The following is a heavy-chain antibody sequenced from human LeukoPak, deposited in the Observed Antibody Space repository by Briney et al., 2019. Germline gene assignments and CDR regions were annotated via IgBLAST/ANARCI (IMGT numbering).Heavy chain of an antibody. Sequence: GGSLRLSCAASGCTFSSYNMNWVRQAPGKGLAWASSISSSSSYIYYADSVKGRFTISRDNARNSLYLQMNSLRAEDTAVYYCARDILGSQTPFDYWGQGTLVTVSS. D-gene: IGHD1-26*01. CDR2: ISSSSSYI. CDR1: GCTFSSYN. V-gene: IGHV3-21*01. J-gene: IGHJ4*02. CDR3: ARDILGSQTPFDY.